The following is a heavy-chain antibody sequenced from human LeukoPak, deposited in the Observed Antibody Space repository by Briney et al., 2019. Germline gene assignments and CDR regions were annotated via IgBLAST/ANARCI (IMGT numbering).Heavy chain of an antibody. J-gene: IGHJ5*02. D-gene: IGHD5/OR15-5a*01. CDR3: VSVYDQ. CDR2: INPSTGDT. V-gene: IGHV1-2*02. CDR1: GYRFTDSY. Sequence: ASVKVSCKASGYRFTDSYMHWVRQAPGQGFEWMGWINPSTGDTKYAKMFQGRVTLTTGASINTAYMELSGLRPADTAVYFCVSVYDQWGEGTVVTVSS.